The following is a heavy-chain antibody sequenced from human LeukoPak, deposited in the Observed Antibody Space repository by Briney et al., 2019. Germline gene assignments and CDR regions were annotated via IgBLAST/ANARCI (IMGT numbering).Heavy chain of an antibody. CDR1: GGSFSGYY. CDR2: INHSGST. Sequence: SETLSLTCAVCGGSFSGYYWSWLRHPPGKGLEWIGEINHSGSTNYNPSLKSRVTISVDTSKNQFTLKLSSVTAADTAVYYCASLWTVVSRPSTYYYYGMDVWGQGTTVTVSS. D-gene: IGHD3-10*01. V-gene: IGHV4-34*01. J-gene: IGHJ6*02. CDR3: ASLWTVVSRPSTYYYYGMDV.